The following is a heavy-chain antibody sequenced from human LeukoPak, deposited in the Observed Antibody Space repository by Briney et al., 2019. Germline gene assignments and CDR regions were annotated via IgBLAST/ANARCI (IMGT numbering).Heavy chain of an antibody. CDR3: ARDDSSGYIYFRH. CDR1: GGSISSGDSY. V-gene: IGHV4-30-4*02. CDR2: ISYSGST. D-gene: IGHD3-22*01. J-gene: IGHJ1*01. Sequence: SETLSLTCTVSGGSISSGDSYWSWIRQPPGKGLEWIGYISYSGSTYYNASLKSRVTISVDTSKNQFSLKLSSVTAADTAVYYCARDDSSGYIYFRHWGQGTLVTVSS.